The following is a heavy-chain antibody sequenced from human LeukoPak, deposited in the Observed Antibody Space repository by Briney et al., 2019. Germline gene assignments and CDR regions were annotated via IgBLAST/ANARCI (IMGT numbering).Heavy chain of an antibody. D-gene: IGHD6-19*01. CDR2: ISSSNSYI. Sequence: KAGGSLRLSCAASGFTFSSYSMNWVRQAPGKGLEWVSSISSSNSYIYYADSVKGRFTISRDNDKNSLYLQMNSLRAEDTAVYYCARDPWAVAGTMSYWGQGTLVTVSS. CDR3: ARDPWAVAGTMSY. V-gene: IGHV3-21*01. J-gene: IGHJ4*02. CDR1: GFTFSSYS.